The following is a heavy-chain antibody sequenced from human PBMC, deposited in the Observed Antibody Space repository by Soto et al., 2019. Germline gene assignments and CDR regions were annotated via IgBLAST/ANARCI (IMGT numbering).Heavy chain of an antibody. J-gene: IGHJ6*02. CDR1: GFTFSSYG. Sequence: QVQLVESGGGVVQPGRSLRLSCAASGFTFSSYGMHWVRQAPGKGLEWVAVISYDGSNKYYADSVKGRFTISRDNSKNTLYLQMNSLRAEDTAVCYCAKSVRAEWELLPHLYYYYYGMDVWGQGTTVTVSS. D-gene: IGHD1-26*01. CDR2: ISYDGSNK. CDR3: AKSVRAEWELLPHLYYYYYGMDV. V-gene: IGHV3-30*18.